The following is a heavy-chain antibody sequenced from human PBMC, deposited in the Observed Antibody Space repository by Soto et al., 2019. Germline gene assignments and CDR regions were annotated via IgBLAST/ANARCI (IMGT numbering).Heavy chain of an antibody. CDR1: GFTFSSYA. V-gene: IGHV3-30-3*01. CDR3: ARDPKRSQQQLVYPYYWYFDL. Sequence: QVQLVESGGGVVQPGRSLRLSCAASGFTFSSYAMHWVRQAPGKGLEWVAVISYDGSNKYYADSVKGRFTISRDNSKNTLYLQMNSLRAEDTAVYYCARDPKRSQQQLVYPYYWYFDLWGRGTLVTVSS. J-gene: IGHJ2*01. CDR2: ISYDGSNK. D-gene: IGHD6-13*01.